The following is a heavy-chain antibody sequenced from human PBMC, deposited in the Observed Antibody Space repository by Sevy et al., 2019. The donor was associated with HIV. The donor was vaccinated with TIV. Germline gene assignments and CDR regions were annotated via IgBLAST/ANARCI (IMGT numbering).Heavy chain of an antibody. CDR2: IYYSGST. J-gene: IGHJ4*02. V-gene: IGHV4-31*03. CDR1: GGSISSGGYY. CDR3: ARGDGYNLDY. Sequence: SETLSLTCTVSGGSISSGGYYWSWIRQHPGKGLEWIGYIYYSGSTYYNPSLKSRVTISVDTSKNQFSLKRSSVTAADTAVYYCARGDGYNLDYWGQGTLVTVSS. D-gene: IGHD5-12*01.